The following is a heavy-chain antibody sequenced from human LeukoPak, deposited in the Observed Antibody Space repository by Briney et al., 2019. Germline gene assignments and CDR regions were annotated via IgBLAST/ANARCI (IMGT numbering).Heavy chain of an antibody. CDR3: ATVVPAARKRGVPIYYFDY. V-gene: IGHV4-39*01. Sequence: PSEILSLTCTVSGGSISSSSYYWGWIRQPPGKGLEWIGSIYYSGSTYYNPSLKSRVTISVDTSKNQFSLKLSSVTAADTAVYYCATVVPAARKRGVPIYYFDYWGQGTLVTVSS. CDR1: GGSISSSSYY. J-gene: IGHJ4*02. D-gene: IGHD2-2*01. CDR2: IYYSGST.